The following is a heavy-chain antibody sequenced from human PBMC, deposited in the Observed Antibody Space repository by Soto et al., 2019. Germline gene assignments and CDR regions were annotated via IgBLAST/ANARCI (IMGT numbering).Heavy chain of an antibody. V-gene: IGHV1-69*06. J-gene: IGHJ4*02. D-gene: IGHD2-15*01. CDR3: ARRDSGGFFRFFAS. CDR1: GGSLSTNP. Sequence: ASVKVSCKASGGSLSTNPISWVRQAPGQGLEWMGGTGSGTGPGNNAQKFQGRLTVTADKSTSTVYMELTNLSSEDTAVYYCARRDSGGFFRFFASWGQGTLVTVSS. CDR2: TGSGTGPG.